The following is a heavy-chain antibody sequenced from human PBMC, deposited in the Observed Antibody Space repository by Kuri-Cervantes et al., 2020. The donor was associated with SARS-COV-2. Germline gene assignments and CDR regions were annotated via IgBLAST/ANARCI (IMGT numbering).Heavy chain of an antibody. V-gene: IGHV2-70*04. CDR1: GFSLSTSGMR. CDR3: ARFPTLVVPAATVVYYDDGLDV. Sequence: SGPTLVKPTQTLTLTCTFSGFSLSTSGMRVSWIRQPPGKALEWLAHIDWNDDNFYTTTLSTRLTISKDTSKNQVVLTLTNVDPVDTATYYCARFPTLVVPAATVVYYDDGLDVWGQGTTVTVSS. CDR2: IDWNDDN. D-gene: IGHD2-15*01. J-gene: IGHJ6*02.